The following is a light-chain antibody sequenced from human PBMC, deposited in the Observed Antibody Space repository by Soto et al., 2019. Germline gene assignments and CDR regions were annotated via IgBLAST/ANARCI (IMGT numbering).Light chain of an antibody. V-gene: IGLV2-23*02. J-gene: IGLJ1*01. Sequence: QSALTQPASVSGSPGQSVTISCTGTSSDFGSYKFVSWYQHHPGKVPKVIIYETSKRPSGVSDRFSGSKSGNTASLTISGLQAEDEADYFCCSYAGGSNVFGAGTKVTVL. CDR3: CSYAGGSNV. CDR2: ETS. CDR1: SSDFGSYKF.